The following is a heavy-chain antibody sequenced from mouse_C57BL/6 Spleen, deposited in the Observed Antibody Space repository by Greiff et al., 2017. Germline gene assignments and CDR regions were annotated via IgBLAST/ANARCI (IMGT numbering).Heavy chain of an antibody. CDR1: GFSLTSYG. J-gene: IGHJ4*01. Sequence: QVQLQQSGPGLVQPSQSLSITCTVSGFSLTSYGVHWVRQSPGKGLEWLGVIWSGGSTDYNAAFISRLSISKDNSKSQVFFKMNSLQADDTAIYYCARPYGSGRAMDYWGQGTSVTVSS. V-gene: IGHV2-2*01. D-gene: IGHD1-1*01. CDR2: IWSGGST. CDR3: ARPYGSGRAMDY.